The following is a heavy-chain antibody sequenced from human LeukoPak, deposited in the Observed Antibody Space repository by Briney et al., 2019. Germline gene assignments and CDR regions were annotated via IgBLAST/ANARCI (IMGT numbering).Heavy chain of an antibody. CDR2: ISWDGRNT. J-gene: IGHJ4*02. CDR1: GFTFDDFG. CDR3: ARDGSGSYLSRGGFSDY. V-gene: IGHV3-43*01. Sequence: PGGSLRLSCAASGFTFDDFGIHWVRQAPGKGLEWVSLISWDGRNTFYADSVKGRFTISRDNNKNSLYLQMNSLTPEDTALYYCARDGSGSYLSRGGFSDYWGQGALVTVSS. D-gene: IGHD1-26*01.